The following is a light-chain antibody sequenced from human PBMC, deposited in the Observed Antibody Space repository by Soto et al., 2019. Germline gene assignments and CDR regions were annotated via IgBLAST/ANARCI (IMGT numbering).Light chain of an antibody. CDR2: EAS. CDR3: QRYENLPRYT. J-gene: IGKJ2*01. CDR1: QDISNS. V-gene: IGKV1-33*01. Sequence: DIQMTQSPSSLSTSVGERVTITCQASQDISNSLNWYQQKPGKAPNLLIYEASKLQTGVPSRFSGGGSGTHFTFTISNLQPQDSATYDCQRYENLPRYTVGLGTKLQIK.